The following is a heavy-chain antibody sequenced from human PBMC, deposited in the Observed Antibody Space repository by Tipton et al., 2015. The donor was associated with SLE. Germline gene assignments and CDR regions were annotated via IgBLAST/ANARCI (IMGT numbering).Heavy chain of an antibody. V-gene: IGHV3-11*06. D-gene: IGHD1-26*01. CDR2: ISSSSSYI. CDR1: GFTFSDYY. CDR3: AKGPPREQSPFDY. Sequence: SLRLSYAASGFTFSDYYMSWIRQAPGKGLEWVSYISSSSSYIYYADSVKGRFTISRDNAKNSLYLQMNSLRAEDTAVYYCAKGPPREQSPFDYWGQGTLVTVSS. J-gene: IGHJ4*02.